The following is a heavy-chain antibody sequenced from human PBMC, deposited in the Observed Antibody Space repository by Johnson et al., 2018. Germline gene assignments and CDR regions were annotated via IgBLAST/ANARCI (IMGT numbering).Heavy chain of an antibody. CDR1: GFTFSSYS. J-gene: IGHJ6*03. Sequence: EVQLVETGGGLVQPGGSLRLSCAASGFTFSSYSMNWVRQAPGKGLEWVSYISSSSSTIYYADSVKGRFTISRDNAKNSLYLQMNSLRAEDTAVYYCARSYYYGSGSRIPYYYYYMDVWGKGTTVTVSS. CDR3: ARSYYYGSGSRIPYYYYYMDV. V-gene: IGHV3-48*01. D-gene: IGHD3-10*01. CDR2: ISSSSSTI.